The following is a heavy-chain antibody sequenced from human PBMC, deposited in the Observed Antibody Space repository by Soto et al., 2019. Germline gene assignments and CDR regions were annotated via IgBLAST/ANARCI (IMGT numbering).Heavy chain of an antibody. V-gene: IGHV3-30*01. Sequence: GGSLRLSCAASGFTFSSYAMHWVRQAPGKGLEWVAVISYDGSNKYYADYVKGRFTFSRDNSKNTLYLQMNSLRAEDTAVYYCARDYGAATDAFDIWGQGTMVTVSS. J-gene: IGHJ3*02. CDR2: ISYDGSNK. D-gene: IGHD4-17*01. CDR3: ARDYGAATDAFDI. CDR1: GFTFSSYA.